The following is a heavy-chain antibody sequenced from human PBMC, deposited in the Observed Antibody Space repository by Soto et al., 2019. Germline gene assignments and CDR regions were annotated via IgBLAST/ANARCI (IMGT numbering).Heavy chain of an antibody. CDR1: GGSFSGYY. V-gene: IGHV4-34*01. J-gene: IGHJ5*02. CDR3: ARGREYCSSTSCYLEVDWFDP. Sequence: PSETLSLTCAVYGGSFSGYYWSWIRQPPGKGLEWIGEINHSGSTNYNPSLKSRVTISVDTSRNQFSLKLSSVTAADTAVYYCARGREYCSSTSCYLEVDWFDPWGQGTLVTVSS. CDR2: INHSGST. D-gene: IGHD2-2*01.